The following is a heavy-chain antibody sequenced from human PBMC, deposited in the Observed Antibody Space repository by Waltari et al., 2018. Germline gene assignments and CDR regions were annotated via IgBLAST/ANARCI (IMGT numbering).Heavy chain of an antibody. CDR2: IYYSGST. Sequence: QLQLQESGPGLVKPSETLSLTCTVSGGSISSSSYYWGWIRQPPGKGLEWIGSIYYSGSTYYNPSLKSRVTISVDTSKNQFSLKLSSVTAADTAVYYCARGFIVVVPAARPFDYWGQGTLVTVSS. D-gene: IGHD2-2*01. V-gene: IGHV4-39*07. CDR3: ARGFIVVVPAARPFDY. J-gene: IGHJ4*02. CDR1: GGSISSSSYY.